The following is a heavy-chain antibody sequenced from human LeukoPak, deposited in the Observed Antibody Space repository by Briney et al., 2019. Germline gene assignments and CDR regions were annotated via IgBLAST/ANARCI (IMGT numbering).Heavy chain of an antibody. CDR2: ISSSSSYI. V-gene: IGHV3-21*01. CDR1: GFTFSTYT. J-gene: IGHJ4*02. CDR3: ATGGLYSSGDY. D-gene: IGHD6-19*01. Sequence: GGSLRLSCAASGFTFSTYTMNWVRQAPGKGLEWVSSISSSSSYIYYADAVKGRFTISRGNAKNSLYLQMNSLRAEDTAVYYCATGGLYSSGDYWGQGILVTVSS.